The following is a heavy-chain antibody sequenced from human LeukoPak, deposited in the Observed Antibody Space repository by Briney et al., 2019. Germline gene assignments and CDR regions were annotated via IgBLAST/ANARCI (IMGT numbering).Heavy chain of an antibody. CDR3: AILADAWFGDFDY. CDR1: GHTSTTFL. V-gene: IGHV1-3*01. CDR2: INVGSGDT. J-gene: IGHJ4*02. Sequence: GAPVRVSCKASGHTSTTFLMEWLRQAPGQRLEWMGWINVGSGDTMYSQKSQDRVTLTRDTSANTVYMEVSSLRSEDTAVYYCAILADAWFGDFDYWGQGTLVTVSS. D-gene: IGHD3-10*01.